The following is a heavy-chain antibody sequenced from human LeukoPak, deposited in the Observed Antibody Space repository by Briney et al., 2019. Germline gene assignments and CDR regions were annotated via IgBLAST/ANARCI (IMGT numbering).Heavy chain of an antibody. J-gene: IGHJ4*02. CDR1: GFTFSSYG. CDR3: ARDLQQLGGVDY. Sequence: GGSLRLSCAASGFTFSSYGMHWVRQAPGKGLEWVAVIWYDGSNKYYADSVKGRFTISRDNSKNTLYLLMNSLRAEDTAVYYCARDLQQLGGVDYWGQGTLVTVSS. V-gene: IGHV3-33*01. D-gene: IGHD6-6*01. CDR2: IWYDGSNK.